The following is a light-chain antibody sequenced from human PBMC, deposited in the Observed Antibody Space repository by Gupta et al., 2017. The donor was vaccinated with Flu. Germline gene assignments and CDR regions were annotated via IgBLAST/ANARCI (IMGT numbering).Light chain of an antibody. V-gene: IGKV1-5*03. Sequence: DIQMTQSPSTLSASVGDRVTITCRASQSISSWLAWYQQKPGKAPKLLIYKASSLESGVPSRFSGSGSGTEFTLTISSLQPDDFATYFCQQDTSCLYSFGQGTKLEIK. CDR1: QSISSW. CDR3: QQDTSCLYS. J-gene: IGKJ2*03. CDR2: KAS.